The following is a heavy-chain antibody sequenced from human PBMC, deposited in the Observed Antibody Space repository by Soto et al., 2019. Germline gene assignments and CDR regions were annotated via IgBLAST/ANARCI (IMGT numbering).Heavy chain of an antibody. V-gene: IGHV4-39*01. CDR2: LSYLGTT. CDR1: KDSIRSGTYY. D-gene: IGHD6-19*01. J-gene: IGHJ4*02. Sequence: SETLSLTCTVSKDSIRSGTYYWAWIRQPPGRGLEWIGSLSYLGTTDYNPSLKSRVTISKDASKNQFSLKLSSVTAADTAVYYCAIGPSDSGWYAAHFCGEGPLVTVYS. CDR3: AIGPSDSGWYAAHF.